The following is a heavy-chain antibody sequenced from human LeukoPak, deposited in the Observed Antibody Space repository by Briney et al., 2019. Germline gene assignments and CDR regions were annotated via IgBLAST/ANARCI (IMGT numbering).Heavy chain of an antibody. CDR1: GGSLSSYW. V-gene: IGHV4-59*08. CDR2: IYYSGSA. Sequence: SETLSLTCTVSGGSLSSYWWSWIRQPPGKGLEWIGYIYYSGSANYNPSLKSRVTISVDTSKNQFSLKLSSVTAADTAVYYCARHLKTTVTTLRNYYYGMDVWGQGTTVTVSS. CDR3: ARHLKTTVTTLRNYYYGMDV. D-gene: IGHD4-17*01. J-gene: IGHJ6*02.